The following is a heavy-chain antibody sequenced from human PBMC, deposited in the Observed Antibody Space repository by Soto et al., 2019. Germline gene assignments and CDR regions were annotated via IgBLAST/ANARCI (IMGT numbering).Heavy chain of an antibody. J-gene: IGHJ4*02. D-gene: IGHD5-12*01. V-gene: IGHV4-39*07. Sequence: PSETLSLTCTVSGGSISSSRCHWGWIRQPPGKGLEWIASIKYSGTTFYNPSLKSRVTISVYTSRNQFSLTLTSVTAADTAVYYCARSRDGYNPLDYWAQGTLVTVSS. CDR2: IKYSGTT. CDR1: GGSISSSRCH. CDR3: ARSRDGYNPLDY.